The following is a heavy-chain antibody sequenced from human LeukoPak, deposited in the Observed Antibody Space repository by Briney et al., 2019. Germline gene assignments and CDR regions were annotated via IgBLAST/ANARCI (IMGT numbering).Heavy chain of an antibody. CDR2: ISSSSSYI. Sequence: GGSLRLSCAASGFTFSSYSMNWVRQAPGKGLKWVSSISSSSSYIYYADSVKGRFTISRDNAKNSLYLQMNSLRAEDTAVYYCARDWGMNEYSSLRGTSLPGYWGQGTLVTVSS. J-gene: IGHJ4*02. CDR1: GFTFSSYS. CDR3: ARDWGMNEYSSLRGTSLPGY. D-gene: IGHD6-6*01. V-gene: IGHV3-21*01.